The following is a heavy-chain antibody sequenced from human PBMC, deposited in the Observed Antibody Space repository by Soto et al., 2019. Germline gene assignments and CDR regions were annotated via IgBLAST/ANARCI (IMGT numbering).Heavy chain of an antibody. Sequence: PSETLSLTCSVSGGSIGSYCWSWIRQPPGKGLEWIGYIYYSGSTYYNPSLKSRVTISVDTSKNQFSLKLSSVTAADTAVYYCARGWVAPLPRFDYWGQGTLVTVSS. CDR2: IYYSGST. D-gene: IGHD2-15*01. V-gene: IGHV4-59*12. J-gene: IGHJ4*02. CDR3: ARGWVAPLPRFDY. CDR1: GGSIGSYC.